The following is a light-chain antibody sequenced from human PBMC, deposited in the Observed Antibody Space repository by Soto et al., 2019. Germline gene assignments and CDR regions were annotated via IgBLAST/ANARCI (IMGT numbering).Light chain of an antibody. CDR3: QQYGSSVWT. CDR1: QSVTMNY. V-gene: IGKV3-20*01. J-gene: IGKJ1*01. CDR2: GAS. Sequence: IVLTQSPGTLSLSPGERATLSCRASQSVTMNYIAWYQQRIGQAPSLILFGASSRATGIPDRFSGSGSGKDFSLTISRLEPEDFAVYYCQQYGSSVWTFGQGTKVEMK.